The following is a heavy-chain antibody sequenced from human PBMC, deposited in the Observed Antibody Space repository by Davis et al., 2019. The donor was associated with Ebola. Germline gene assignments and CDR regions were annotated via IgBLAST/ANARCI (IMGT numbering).Heavy chain of an antibody. D-gene: IGHD3-9*01. Sequence: AASVKVSCKASGYTFTGYYMHWVRQAPGQGLEWMGRINPNSGGTNYAQKFQGRVTMTRDTSISTAYMELSRLRSDDTAVYYCARGLLRYFDWSPILYGMDVWGKGTTVTVSS. J-gene: IGHJ6*04. CDR3: ARGLLRYFDWSPILYGMDV. CDR1: GYTFTGYY. CDR2: INPNSGGT. V-gene: IGHV1-2*06.